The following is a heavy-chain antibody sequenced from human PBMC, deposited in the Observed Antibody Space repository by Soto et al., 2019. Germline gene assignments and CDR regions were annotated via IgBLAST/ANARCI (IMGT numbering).Heavy chain of an antibody. Sequence: GGSLRLSCAASGFTFSSYSMNWVRQAPGKGLEWVSYISSSSSTIYYADSVKGRFTISRDNAKNSLYLQMNSLRDEDTAVYYCAREDSGVVVITHFDYWGQGTLVTVLL. CDR2: ISSSSSTI. V-gene: IGHV3-48*02. CDR3: AREDSGVVVITHFDY. J-gene: IGHJ4*02. CDR1: GFTFSSYS. D-gene: IGHD3-22*01.